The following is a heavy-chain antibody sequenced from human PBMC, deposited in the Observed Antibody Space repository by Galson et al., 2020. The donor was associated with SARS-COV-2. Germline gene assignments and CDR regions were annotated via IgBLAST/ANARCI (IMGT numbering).Heavy chain of an antibody. CDR2: IYHSGRT. Sequence: SETLSLTCNVSAYSVSSGYYWGWIRQSPGKGLEWIGSIYHSGRTHYNPSLRSRVTISIDPSKNQFSLKLTTMTAADTTFYYCARSDSPLGGYAKRGGFDYWGPGTLVTVSS. CDR3: ARSDSPLGGYAKRGGFDY. CDR1: AYSVSSGYY. V-gene: IGHV4-38-2*02. D-gene: IGHD5-12*01. J-gene: IGHJ4*02.